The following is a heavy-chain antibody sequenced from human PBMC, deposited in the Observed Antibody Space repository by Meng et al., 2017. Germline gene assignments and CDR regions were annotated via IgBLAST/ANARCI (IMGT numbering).Heavy chain of an antibody. Sequence: VQVVQSGADVKEPGSSVKVACKASGGTFSSYAISWVRQAPGQGLEWMGGIIPIFGTANYAQKFQGRVTITADESTSTAYMELSSLRSEDTAVYYCASPYCTNGVCSPEYWGQGTLVTVSS. CDR2: IIPIFGTA. V-gene: IGHV1-69*01. D-gene: IGHD2-8*01. J-gene: IGHJ4*02. CDR1: GGTFSSYA. CDR3: ASPYCTNGVCSPEY.